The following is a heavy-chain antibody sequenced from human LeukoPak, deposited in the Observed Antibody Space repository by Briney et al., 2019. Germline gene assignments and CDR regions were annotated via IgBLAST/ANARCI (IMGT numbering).Heavy chain of an antibody. CDR1: GFIFGSYA. CDR3: ARAGDRSGYADY. V-gene: IGHV3-64*01. CDR2: ISNNGGST. J-gene: IGHJ4*02. D-gene: IGHD3-22*01. Sequence: GGSLRLSCAASGFIFGSYAMHWVRQAPGKGLEYVSAISNNGGSTYYANSVKGRFTISRDNSENTLYLQLGSLRAEDTAVYYCARAGDRSGYADYWGQGTLVTVSS.